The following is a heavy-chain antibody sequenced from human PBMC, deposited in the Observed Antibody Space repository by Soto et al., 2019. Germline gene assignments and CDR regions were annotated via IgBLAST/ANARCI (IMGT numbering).Heavy chain of an antibody. D-gene: IGHD1-20*01. V-gene: IGHV1-18*01. CDR1: GYTFTSYG. Sequence: ASVKVSCKTSGYTFTSYGVTWVRQAPGQGLEWIAWISVQTGKTKYADRLQGRITLTTDTSASTAYMELRSLTSDDTAMYYCARDTGSNRYNDWGQGTLVTVSS. CDR2: ISVQTGKT. CDR3: ARDTGSNRYND. J-gene: IGHJ1*01.